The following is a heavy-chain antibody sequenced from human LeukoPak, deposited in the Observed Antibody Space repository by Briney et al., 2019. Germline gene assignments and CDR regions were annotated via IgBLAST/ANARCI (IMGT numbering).Heavy chain of an antibody. D-gene: IGHD6-13*01. V-gene: IGHV4-59*08. Sequence: PSETLSLTCAVSGGSISSYYWSWIRQPPGKGLEWIGYIYYSGSTNYNPSLKSRVTISVDTSKNQFSLKLSSVTAADTAVYYCARHALSKRYTKPVPSWRHPFDPWGQGTLVTVSS. J-gene: IGHJ5*02. CDR1: GGSISSYY. CDR2: IYYSGST. CDR3: ARHALSKRYTKPVPSWRHPFDP.